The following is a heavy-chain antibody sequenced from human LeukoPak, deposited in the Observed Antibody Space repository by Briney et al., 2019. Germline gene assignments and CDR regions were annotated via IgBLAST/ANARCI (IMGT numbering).Heavy chain of an antibody. CDR2: MNPNSGNT. Sequence: GASVKVSCKASGYTFTSYDINWVRQATGHGLEWMGWMNPNSGNTGYAQTFQGRVTMTRNTSISTAYMELSSLRSEDSAVYYCAREIQKGPDWRRDVFDIWVKGTMVTVSS. D-gene: IGHD3-9*01. CDR1: GYTFTSYD. V-gene: IGHV1-8*01. CDR3: AREIQKGPDWRRDVFDI. J-gene: IGHJ3*02.